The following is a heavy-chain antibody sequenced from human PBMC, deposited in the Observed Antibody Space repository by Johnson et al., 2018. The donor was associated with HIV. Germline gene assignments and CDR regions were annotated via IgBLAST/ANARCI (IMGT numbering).Heavy chain of an antibody. D-gene: IGHD1-26*01. V-gene: IGHV3-30*04. CDR1: RFTFSSYA. CDR3: AKDYLWEQDLDAFDI. CDR2: ISYDGSNK. J-gene: IGHJ3*02. Sequence: QEKLVESGGGVVQPGRSLRLSCAASRFTFSSYAMHWVRQAPGKGLEWVAVISYDGSNKYYADSVKGRFTISRDNAKNMVYLQMNSLRTEDTAVYYCAKDYLWEQDLDAFDIWGQGTMVSVSS.